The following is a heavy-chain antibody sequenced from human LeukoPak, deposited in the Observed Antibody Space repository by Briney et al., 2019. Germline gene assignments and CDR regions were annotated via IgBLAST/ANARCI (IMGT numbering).Heavy chain of an antibody. Sequence: GESLKISCKGSGYSFTSYWISWVRQMPGKGLEWMGRTDPSDSYTNSSPSFQGHVTISADKSISTAYLQWSSLKASDTAMYYCARRYGSGKFFGYWGQGTLVTVSS. CDR3: ARRYGSGKFFGY. CDR2: TDPSDSYT. D-gene: IGHD3-10*01. J-gene: IGHJ4*02. V-gene: IGHV5-10-1*01. CDR1: GYSFTSYW.